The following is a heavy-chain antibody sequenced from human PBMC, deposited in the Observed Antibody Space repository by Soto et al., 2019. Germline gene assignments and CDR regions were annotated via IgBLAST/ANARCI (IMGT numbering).Heavy chain of an antibody. CDR2: IYYSGST. D-gene: IGHD6-19*01. CDR1: GGSISSSSYY. J-gene: IGHJ4*02. CDR3: ARRRAVAGTLGVDY. Sequence: PSETLSLTCTVSGGSISSSSYYWGWIRQPPGKGLEWIGSIYYSGSTYYNPSLKSRVTISVDTSKNQFSLKLSSVTAADTAVYYCARRRAVAGTLGVDYWGQGTLVTVSS. V-gene: IGHV4-39*01.